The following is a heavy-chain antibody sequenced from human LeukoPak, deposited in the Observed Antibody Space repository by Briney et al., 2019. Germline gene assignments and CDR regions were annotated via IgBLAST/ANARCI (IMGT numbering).Heavy chain of an antibody. Sequence: GGSPRLSCAASGFTFSDYYMSWIRQAPGKGLEWVSYISSGSTIYYADSVKGRFTISRDNAKNSLYLQMNSLRAEDTAVYYCARDNYGDYGNWGQGTLVTVSS. J-gene: IGHJ4*02. D-gene: IGHD4-17*01. CDR1: GFTFSDYY. CDR2: ISSGSTI. CDR3: ARDNYGDYGN. V-gene: IGHV3-11*01.